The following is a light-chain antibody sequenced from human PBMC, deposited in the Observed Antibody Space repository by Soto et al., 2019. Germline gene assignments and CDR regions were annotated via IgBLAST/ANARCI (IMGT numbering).Light chain of an antibody. Sequence: QSALTQPASVSGSPGQSITISCTGPSSDVCGYNYVSWYQQHPGKAPKLMIYDVSTRPSGVSNRFSGSKSGNTASLTISGLQAEDEAEYYCSSYTSSSTLVFGGGTKLTVL. CDR3: SSYTSSSTLV. J-gene: IGLJ2*01. CDR1: SSDVCGYNY. V-gene: IGLV2-14*01. CDR2: DVS.